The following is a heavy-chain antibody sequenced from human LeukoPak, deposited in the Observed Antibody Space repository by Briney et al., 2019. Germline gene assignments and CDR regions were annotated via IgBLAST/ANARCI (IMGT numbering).Heavy chain of an antibody. CDR3: ARGRGGEAAAGSDAFDI. CDR1: GFTFSSYS. Sequence: GGSLRLSCAASGFTFSSYSMNWVRQAPGKGLEWVSSISSSSSYIYYADSVKGRFTISRDNAKNSLYLQMNSLRAEDTAVYYCARGRGGEAAAGSDAFDIWGQGTMVTVSS. CDR2: ISSSSSYI. D-gene: IGHD6-13*01. J-gene: IGHJ3*02. V-gene: IGHV3-21*01.